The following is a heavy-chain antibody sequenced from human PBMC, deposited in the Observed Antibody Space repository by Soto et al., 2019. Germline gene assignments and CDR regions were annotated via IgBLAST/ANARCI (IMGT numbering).Heavy chain of an antibody. D-gene: IGHD3-3*01. Sequence: EVQRLESGGGLVQPGGCLRLSCAASGFTFSAYAMSWVRHAPGKGLEWVSAIGGTSPGTYYADSVQGWFSISRESSRQTLFFQMHTLRAEDKALYFCALPILGVEYWGQGTQVTVSS. CDR3: ALPILGVEY. CDR1: GFTFSAYA. J-gene: IGHJ4*02. V-gene: IGHV3-23*01. CDR2: IGGTSPGT.